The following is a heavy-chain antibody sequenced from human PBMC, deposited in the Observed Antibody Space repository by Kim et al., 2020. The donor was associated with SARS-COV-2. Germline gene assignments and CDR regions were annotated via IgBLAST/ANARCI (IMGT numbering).Heavy chain of an antibody. D-gene: IGHD3-9*01. Sequence: YTEAVQDRFTIPRYHSKNRVYLQMNSLRAGDTAVYYCARGSGYFLYGMDVWGQGTTVTVSS. V-gene: IGHV3-33*03. CDR3: ARGSGYFLYGMDV. J-gene: IGHJ6*02.